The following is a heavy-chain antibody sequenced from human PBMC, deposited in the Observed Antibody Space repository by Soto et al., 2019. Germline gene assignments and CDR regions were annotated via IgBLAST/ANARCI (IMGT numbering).Heavy chain of an antibody. V-gene: IGHV1-2*02. CDR1: GYTFTGYY. J-gene: IGHJ4*02. CDR2: INPNSGGT. Sequence: ASVKVSCKSSGYTFTGYYMHWVRQAPGQGLEWMGWINPNSGGTNYAQKFQGRVTMTRDTSISTAYMELSRLRSDGTAVYYCASRDDGYCSGGSCYSLDYWGQGTRVTVAS. CDR3: ASRDDGYCSGGSCYSLDY. D-gene: IGHD2-15*01.